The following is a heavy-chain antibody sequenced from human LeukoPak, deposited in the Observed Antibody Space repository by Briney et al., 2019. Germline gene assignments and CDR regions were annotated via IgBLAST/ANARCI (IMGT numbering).Heavy chain of an antibody. J-gene: IGHJ4*02. CDR1: GFTFSSYG. D-gene: IGHD3-10*01. Sequence: GGSPRLSCAASGFTFSSYGMHWVRQAPGKGLEWVADIWYDGSHKYYADSVKGRFTISRDNSKNTLHLQMNSLRAEDTAVYYCARDLLLWFGELSGDSDYWGQGTLVTVSS. CDR2: IWYDGSHK. V-gene: IGHV3-33*01. CDR3: ARDLLLWFGELSGDSDY.